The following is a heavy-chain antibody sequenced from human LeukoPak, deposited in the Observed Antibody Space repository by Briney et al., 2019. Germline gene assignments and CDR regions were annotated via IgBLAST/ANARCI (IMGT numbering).Heavy chain of an antibody. Sequence: SVKVSCKASGGTFISYAISWVRQAPGQGLEWMGGIIPIFGTANYAQKFQGRVTITADESTSTAYMELNSLRSEDTAVYYCARDATEGRSLMLYWGQGTLVTVSS. CDR2: IIPIFGTA. CDR1: GGTFISYA. D-gene: IGHD2-8*01. J-gene: IGHJ4*02. V-gene: IGHV1-69*13. CDR3: ARDATEGRSLMLY.